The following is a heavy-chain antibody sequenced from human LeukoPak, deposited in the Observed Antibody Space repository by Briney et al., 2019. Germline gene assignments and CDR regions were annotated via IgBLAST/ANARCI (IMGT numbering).Heavy chain of an antibody. V-gene: IGHV5-51*01. Sequence: ESLKISCKGSAYSFTSYWIDWVRQKPGKGLEWMGIIYPGDSDTRYSPSFQGQVTISADKSISTAYLQWSSLKASDTAMYYCARQPYCGGDCYFYDYWGQGTPVTVSS. J-gene: IGHJ4*02. CDR1: AYSFTSYW. CDR3: ARQPYCGGDCYFYDY. D-gene: IGHD2-21*02. CDR2: IYPGDSDT.